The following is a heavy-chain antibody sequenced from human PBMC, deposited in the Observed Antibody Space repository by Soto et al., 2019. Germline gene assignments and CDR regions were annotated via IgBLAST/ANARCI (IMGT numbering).Heavy chain of an antibody. J-gene: IGHJ5*02. CDR3: ARITQSVITPNWFDP. CDR2: IFSNDEK. D-gene: IGHD2-21*01. CDR1: GFSLSNARMG. Sequence: SGPTLVNPTETLTLTCTVSGFSLSNARMGGSWIRQPPGKALEWLAHIFSNDEKSYSTSLKSRLTISKDTSKSQVVLTMTNMDPVDTATYYCARITQSVITPNWFDPWGQGTLVNVSS. V-gene: IGHV2-26*01.